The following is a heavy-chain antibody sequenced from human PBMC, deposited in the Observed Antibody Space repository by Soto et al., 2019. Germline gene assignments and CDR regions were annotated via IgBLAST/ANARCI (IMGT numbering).Heavy chain of an antibody. J-gene: IGHJ4*02. CDR1: GDSITSRGHS. Sequence: SETLSLTCAVSGDSITSRGHSWNWIRQPQGTGLEWIGYIFPSGNTFYNPSLKSRVTISMDGSKNQFSLKLSSVTAADTAVYYCARSIDYWGQGTLVTVSS. CDR3: ARSIDY. CDR2: IFPSGNT. V-gene: IGHV4-30-2*01.